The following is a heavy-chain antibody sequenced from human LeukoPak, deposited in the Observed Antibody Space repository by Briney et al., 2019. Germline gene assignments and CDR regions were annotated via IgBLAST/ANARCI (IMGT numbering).Heavy chain of an antibody. Sequence: GASVKVSCKASGYTFTGYYMHWVRQAPGQGLEWMGWINPNSGGTNYAQKFQGRVTMTRDTSISTAYMELSRLRSDDTAVYYCARPTWEGYSSSSDENPYYYMDVWGKGTTVTVSS. V-gene: IGHV1-2*02. CDR2: INPNSGGT. CDR1: GYTFTGYY. D-gene: IGHD6-6*01. J-gene: IGHJ6*03. CDR3: ARPTWEGYSSSSDENPYYYMDV.